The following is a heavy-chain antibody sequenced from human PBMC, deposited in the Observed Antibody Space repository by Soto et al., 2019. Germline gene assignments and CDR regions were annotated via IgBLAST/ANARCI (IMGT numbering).Heavy chain of an antibody. D-gene: IGHD3-10*01. Sequence: EQLEQSGAEVKKPGESLKISCKGPGHLFNNHWIGWVRQTPGKGLEWMGRIFTRDSETKTSPSFQGHVSFSVDNSINTVYLQWTSLKTTDTGIYFCARGYFDSGHGYDLWGQGTLVTVSS. J-gene: IGHJ5*02. CDR2: IFTRDSET. CDR3: ARGYFDSGHGYDL. V-gene: IGHV5-51*01. CDR1: GHLFNNHW.